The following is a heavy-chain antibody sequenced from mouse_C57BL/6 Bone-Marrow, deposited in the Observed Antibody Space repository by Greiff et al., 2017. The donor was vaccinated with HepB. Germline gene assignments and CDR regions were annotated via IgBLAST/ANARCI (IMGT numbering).Heavy chain of an antibody. CDR3: ASLYGYDTPYFDV. V-gene: IGHV1-82*01. Sequence: QVQLQQSGPELVKPGASVKITCKASGYAFSSYWMNWVKQRPGKGLEWIGRIYPGDGDTNYNGKFKGKATLTADKSSSTAYLQLSSLTSEDSAVYFGASLYGYDTPYFDVWGTGTTVTVSS. J-gene: IGHJ1*03. CDR1: GYAFSSYW. CDR2: IYPGDGDT. D-gene: IGHD2-2*01.